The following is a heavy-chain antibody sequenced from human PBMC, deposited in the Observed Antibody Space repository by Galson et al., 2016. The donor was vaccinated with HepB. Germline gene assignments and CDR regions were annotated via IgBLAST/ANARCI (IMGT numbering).Heavy chain of an antibody. CDR3: ARGFRYCSGGACQIEY. CDR1: GFTFSDYY. Sequence: SLRLSCAASGFTFSDYYMSWIRQAPGKGLEWVSYISSGGTVISYADSVKGRFTISRENAENSLYLQVNSLRAEDTAVYYCARGFRYCSGGACQIEYWGQGTLVTVSS. CDR2: ISSGGTVI. J-gene: IGHJ4*02. V-gene: IGHV3-11*01. D-gene: IGHD2-15*01.